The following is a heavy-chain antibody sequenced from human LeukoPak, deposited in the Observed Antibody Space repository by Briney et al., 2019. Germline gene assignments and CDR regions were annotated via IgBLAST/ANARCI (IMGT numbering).Heavy chain of an antibody. D-gene: IGHD3-22*01. CDR1: GFTFTSSA. J-gene: IGHJ4*02. Sequence: ASVKVSCKASGFTFTSSAMQWVRQARGQRLEWIGWIVVGSGNTNYAQKFQERVTITRDMSTSTAYMELSSLRSDDTAVFYCARHQGGRGGYWFDFWGQGTLVTVSS. V-gene: IGHV1-58*02. CDR3: ARHQGGRGGYWFDF. CDR2: IVVGSGNT.